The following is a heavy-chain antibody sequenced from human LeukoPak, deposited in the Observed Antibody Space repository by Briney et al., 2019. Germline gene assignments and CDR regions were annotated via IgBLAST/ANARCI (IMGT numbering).Heavy chain of an antibody. CDR3: ARDREVRGVRVFGY. Sequence: ASVKVSCKASGYTFTSYDINWVRQATGQGLEWMGWMNPNSGNTGYAQKFQGRVTITRNTSISTAYMELSSLRSEDTAVYYCARDREVRGVRVFGYWGQGTLVTVSS. CDR1: GYTFTSYD. V-gene: IGHV1-8*03. D-gene: IGHD3-10*01. CDR2: MNPNSGNT. J-gene: IGHJ4*02.